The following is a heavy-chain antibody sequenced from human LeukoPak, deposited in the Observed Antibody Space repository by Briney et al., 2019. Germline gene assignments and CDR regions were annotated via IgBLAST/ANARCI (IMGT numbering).Heavy chain of an antibody. CDR3: ARQSRFRYFDY. CDR2: IYYSGST. J-gene: IGHJ4*02. Sequence: PSETLSLTCTVSGGSICSYYWSWIRQPPGKGLEWIGYIYYSGSTNYNPSLKSRVTISVDTSKNQFSLKLSSVTAADTAVYYCARQSRFRYFDYWGQGTLVTVSS. CDR1: GGSICSYY. V-gene: IGHV4-59*08.